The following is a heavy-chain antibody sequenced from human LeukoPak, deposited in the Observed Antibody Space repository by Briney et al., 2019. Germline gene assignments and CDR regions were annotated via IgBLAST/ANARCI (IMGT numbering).Heavy chain of an antibody. J-gene: IGHJ4*02. CDR2: ISGSGGST. V-gene: IGHV3-23*01. CDR1: GFTFSSYA. Sequence: PGGSLRLSRAASGFTFSSYAMSWVRQAPGKGLEWVSAISGSGGSTYYADSVKGRFTISRDNSRNTLYLQMNSLRAEDTAVYYCAKVSGVYDDYFDYWGQGTLVTVSS. D-gene: IGHD5/OR15-5a*01. CDR3: AKVSGVYDDYFDY.